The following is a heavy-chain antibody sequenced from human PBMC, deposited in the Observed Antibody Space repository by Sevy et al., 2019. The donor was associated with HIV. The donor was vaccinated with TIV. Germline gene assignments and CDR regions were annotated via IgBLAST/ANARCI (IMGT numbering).Heavy chain of an antibody. D-gene: IGHD2-2*02. CDR3: AKVGYCSSTTCYSIYYGMDV. Sequence: GGSLRLSCAASGFTFSRYAMSWVRQAPGKGLEWVSAITGIGGSTYYGDSVKGRFTISRDNSENTLYLQMNSLRAEDTAVYYCAKVGYCSSTTCYSIYYGMDVWGQGTTVTVSS. CDR2: ITGIGGST. J-gene: IGHJ6*02. V-gene: IGHV3-23*01. CDR1: GFTFSRYA.